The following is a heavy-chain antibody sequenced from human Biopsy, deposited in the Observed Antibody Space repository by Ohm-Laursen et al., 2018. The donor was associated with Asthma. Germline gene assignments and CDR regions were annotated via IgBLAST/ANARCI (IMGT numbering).Heavy chain of an antibody. CDR1: GFTFGDYW. V-gene: IGHV3-7*01. J-gene: IGHJ1*01. CDR3: ARTFHFWSPYHAEHYQL. D-gene: IGHD3-3*02. Sequence: SLRLSCAAPGFTFGDYWVSWVRQVPGKGLEWVANIKHDGTEKNHVDSLKGRFTISRDNAKNSLYLQMNSLRAEDTAVYYCARTFHFWSPYHAEHYQLWGQGTLVTVPS. CDR2: IKHDGTEK.